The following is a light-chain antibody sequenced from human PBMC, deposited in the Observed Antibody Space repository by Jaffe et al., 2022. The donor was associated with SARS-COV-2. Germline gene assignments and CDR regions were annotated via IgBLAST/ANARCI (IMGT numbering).Light chain of an antibody. Sequence: QSALTQPASVSGSPGQSITISCTGASSDVGDYKYVSWYQQHPGKAPKLIIYKVSNRPSGVSNRFSGSKSGNTASLTISGLQAEDEADYYCSSYTSTSSDWVFGGGTMLTVL. J-gene: IGLJ3*02. CDR2: KVS. V-gene: IGLV2-14*01. CDR1: SSDVGDYKY. CDR3: SSYTSTSSDWV.